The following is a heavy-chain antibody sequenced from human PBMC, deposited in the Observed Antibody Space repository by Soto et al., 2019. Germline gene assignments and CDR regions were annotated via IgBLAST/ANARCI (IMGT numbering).Heavy chain of an antibody. CDR2: ISAYNGNT. Sequence: QVQLVQSGAEVKKPGASVKVSCKASGYTFTSYGISWVRQAPGQGLEWMGWISAYNGNTNYAQKLQGRVTMTTDTATRTAYMELRSLRSDDTAVYYCARALGYDILTGYSWFDPWGQGTLVTVSS. CDR1: GYTFTSYG. CDR3: ARALGYDILTGYSWFDP. V-gene: IGHV1-18*01. J-gene: IGHJ5*02. D-gene: IGHD3-9*01.